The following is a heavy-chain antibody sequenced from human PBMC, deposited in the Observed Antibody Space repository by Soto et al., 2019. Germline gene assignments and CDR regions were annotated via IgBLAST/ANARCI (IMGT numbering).Heavy chain of an antibody. D-gene: IGHD6-13*01. CDR2: IIPIFGTA. CDR1: GGTFSSYA. Sequence: SVKVSCKASGGTFSSYAISWVRQAPGQGLEWMGGIIPIFGTANYAQKFQGRVTITADESTSTAYMELSSLRSEDTAVYYCARGRVGAAAVLWIPTINGCDPGGKGTRGTASS. CDR3: ARGRVGAAAVLWIPTINGCDP. V-gene: IGHV1-69*13. J-gene: IGHJ5*02.